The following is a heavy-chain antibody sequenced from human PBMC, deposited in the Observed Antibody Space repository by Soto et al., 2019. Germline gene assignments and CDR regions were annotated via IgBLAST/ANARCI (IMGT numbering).Heavy chain of an antibody. D-gene: IGHD3-10*01. CDR2: ISSTGNFI. V-gene: IGHV3-21*01. CDR1: GFPFISFS. Sequence: EVQLIESGGGLVKPGGSLRLSCAASGFPFISFSMHWVRQAPGKGLEWISSISSTGNFINYAEXMKXRFTISRDNAQXXXXXXXXXXXXXXXXXXXXXXXXXXXGSDDYYFAMAVWGQGTTVTVSS. CDR3: XXXXXXXGSDDYYFAMAV. J-gene: IGHJ6*02.